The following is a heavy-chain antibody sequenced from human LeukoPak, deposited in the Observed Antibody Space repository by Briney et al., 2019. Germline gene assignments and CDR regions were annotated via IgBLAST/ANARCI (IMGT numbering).Heavy chain of an antibody. V-gene: IGHV4-4*07. CDR1: GGSISSYY. CDR2: IYTSGST. D-gene: IGHD6-19*01. J-gene: IGHJ4*02. Sequence: SETLSLTCTVSGGSISSYYWSWIRQPAGKGLEWIGRIYTSGSTNYNPSLKSRVTISVDTSKNQFSLKLSSVTAADTAVYFCARDDTPYRQWLVPPRYWGQGTLVTVSS. CDR3: ARDDTPYRQWLVPPRY.